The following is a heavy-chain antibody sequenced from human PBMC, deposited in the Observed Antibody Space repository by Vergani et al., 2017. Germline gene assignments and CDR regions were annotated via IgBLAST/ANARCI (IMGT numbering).Heavy chain of an antibody. CDR1: GFTFSSYG. CDR3: GMYCSSPTCGTHPRVQNYGMDV. J-gene: IGHJ6*02. D-gene: IGHD2-2*01. CDR2: IRYDGSNK. V-gene: IGHV3-30*02. Sequence: QVQLVESGGGVVQPGGSLRLSCAASGFTFSSYGMHWVRQAPGKGLEWVAFIRYDGSNKYYADSVKGRFTISRDNSKNTLYLQMNSLRAEDTALYYCGMYCSSPTCGTHPRVQNYGMDVWGQGTTVTVS.